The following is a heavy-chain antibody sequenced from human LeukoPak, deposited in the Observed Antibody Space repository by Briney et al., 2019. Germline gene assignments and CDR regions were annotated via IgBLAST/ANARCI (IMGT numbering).Heavy chain of an antibody. Sequence: SETLSLTCTVSGGSISGSSDYWGWIRQPPGKGLEWIRSIYYSGNTYYHPSLKSRVTISLDPSKNQFSMKLSSVTAADTAVYYCARQSVRAIAIAARPGNYFDYWGQGTLVTVSS. V-gene: IGHV4-39*01. J-gene: IGHJ4*02. CDR2: IYYSGNT. CDR3: ARQSVRAIAIAARPGNYFDY. CDR1: GGSISGSSDY. D-gene: IGHD6-6*01.